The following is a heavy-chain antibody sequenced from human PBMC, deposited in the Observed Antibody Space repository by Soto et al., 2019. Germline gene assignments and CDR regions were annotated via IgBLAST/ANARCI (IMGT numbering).Heavy chain of an antibody. CDR3: ARDFIVGAPDYFDY. D-gene: IGHD1-26*01. CDR2: ISYDGRVK. V-gene: IGHV3-30*04. J-gene: IGHJ4*02. CDR1: GCTFSDCP. Sequence: PGGSLRLSCAASGCTFSDCPMHWVRQAPGKGLEWLAVISYDGRVKYYVDSVKGRFTISRDDSKNTLYLQMNSLRVDDTAVYYCARDFIVGAPDYFDYWGQGTLVTV.